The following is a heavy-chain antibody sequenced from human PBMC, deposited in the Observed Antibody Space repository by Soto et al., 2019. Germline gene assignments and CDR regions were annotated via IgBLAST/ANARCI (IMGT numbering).Heavy chain of an antibody. CDR2: IYYSGST. CDR1: GGSISSGDYY. CDR3: ARSNLPALFDY. V-gene: IGHV4-30-4*01. Sequence: SETLSLTCTVSGGSISSGDYYWSWIRQPPGKGLEWIGYIYYSGSTYYNPSLKSRVTISVDTSKNQFSLKLSSVTAADTAVYYCARSNLPALFDYWGQGTLVTVSS. J-gene: IGHJ4*02.